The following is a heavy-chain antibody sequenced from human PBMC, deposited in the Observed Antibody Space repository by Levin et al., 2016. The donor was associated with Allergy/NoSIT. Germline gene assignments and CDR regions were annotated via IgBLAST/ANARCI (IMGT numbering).Heavy chain of an antibody. D-gene: IGHD2-8*01. CDR3: AKVCGGVYAAAPVFDY. J-gene: IGHJ4*02. Sequence: GGSLRLSCAASGFTFSSYAMSWVRQAPGKGLEWVSAISGSGGSTYYADSVKGRFTISRDNSKNTLYLQMNSLRAEDTAVYYCAKVCGGVYAAAPVFDYWGQGTLVTVSS. CDR1: GFTFSSYA. CDR2: ISGSGGST. V-gene: IGHV3-23*01.